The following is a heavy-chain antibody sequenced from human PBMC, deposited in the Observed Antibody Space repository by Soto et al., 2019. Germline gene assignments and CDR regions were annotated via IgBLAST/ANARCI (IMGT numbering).Heavy chain of an antibody. CDR1: GYTFTSYG. CDR2: ISAYDGNT. CDR3: ARHNSQWPNWFDP. V-gene: IGHV1-18*01. Sequence: QVQLVQSGAEVKKPGASVKVSCKASGYTFTSYGISWVRQAPGQGLEWMGWISAYDGNTNYAQKLQGRVTMTTDTSTSPPYMALRSLRSDDTAVYSCARHNSQWPNWFDPWGQGTLVTVSS. D-gene: IGHD1-1*01. J-gene: IGHJ5*02.